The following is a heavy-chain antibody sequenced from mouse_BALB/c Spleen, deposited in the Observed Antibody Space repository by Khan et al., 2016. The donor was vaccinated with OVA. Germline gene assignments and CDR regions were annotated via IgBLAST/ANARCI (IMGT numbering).Heavy chain of an antibody. V-gene: IGHV3-8*02. D-gene: IGHD2-14*01. Sequence: EVQLQESGPSLVKPSQTLSLTCSVTGDSITTGYWNWIRKFPGNKLEYMGYIIYTGYTYYNPSLKSRISITRHTSNNQYYLQLNSVTDEDTATYYCERWTYRYAVGYWGQGTLVTVSA. CDR2: IIYTGYT. J-gene: IGHJ3*02. CDR3: ERWTYRYAVGY. CDR1: GDSITTGY.